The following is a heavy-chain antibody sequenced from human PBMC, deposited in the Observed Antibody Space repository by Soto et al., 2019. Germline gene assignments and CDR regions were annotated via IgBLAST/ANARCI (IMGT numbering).Heavy chain of an antibody. CDR1: GYTFTSYA. CDR3: ARGPGGPDGPGDY. J-gene: IGHJ4*02. Sequence: QVQLVQSGAEGKKPGASVKVSCKASGYTFTSYAMHWVRQAPGQRLEWMGWINAGNGNTKYSQKFQGRVTITRDTSASTAYMELTSLRSEDTAVYYCARGPGGPDGPGDYWGQGTLVTVSS. D-gene: IGHD2-15*01. V-gene: IGHV1-3*01. CDR2: INAGNGNT.